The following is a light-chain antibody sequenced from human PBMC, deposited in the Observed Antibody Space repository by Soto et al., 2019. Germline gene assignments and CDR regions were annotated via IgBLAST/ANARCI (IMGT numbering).Light chain of an antibody. V-gene: IGKV1-9*01. CDR1: QGIGTY. CDR2: ASS. CDR3: PQVDSYPRP. J-gene: IGKJ1*01. Sequence: IQLTQSPSSLSASVGERVTVTCRASQGIGTYLVWYQQKSGKAPTVLIYASSTLQTGVPSRFSGSGSGTDFSLTISSLHPEDVATYYCPQVDSYPRPFAQGTNVDIK.